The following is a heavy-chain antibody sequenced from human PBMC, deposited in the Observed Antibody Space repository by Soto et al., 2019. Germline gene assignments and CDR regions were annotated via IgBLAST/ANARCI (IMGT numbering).Heavy chain of an antibody. CDR3: ARVISSRDEYFDY. CDR1: GDSISSRSYY. D-gene: IGHD2-2*01. J-gene: IGHJ4*02. Sequence: PSETLSLTCTVTGDSISSRSYYWGWIRQPPGKGLEWIGEISHTGTTNYNPSLKSRVTISVDKPKNQFSLNLTSVTAADTAVYYCARVISSRDEYFDYWGQGTVVTVSS. CDR2: ISHTGTT. V-gene: IGHV4-61*05.